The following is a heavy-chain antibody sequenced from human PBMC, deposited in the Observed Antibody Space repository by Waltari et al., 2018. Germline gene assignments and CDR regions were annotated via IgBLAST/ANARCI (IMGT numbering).Heavy chain of an antibody. D-gene: IGHD2-2*01. CDR1: GFILRSCV. CDR3: AKDHVVVVPGGMTKVFDY. Sequence: QVHPVDSGGGVGKPGGYRRLSCAASGFILRSCVMLWVGQAPGKGLEWVAFITYDGSNKYYADSMKCRFTVSRDNSKTTLFLQMNTLRAEDTAVYYCAKDHVVVVPGGMTKVFDYWGQGTLVTFSS. V-gene: IGHV3-30*02. J-gene: IGHJ4*02. CDR2: ITYDGSNK.